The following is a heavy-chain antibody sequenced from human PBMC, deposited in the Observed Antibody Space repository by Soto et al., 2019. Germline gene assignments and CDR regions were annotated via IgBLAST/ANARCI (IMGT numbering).Heavy chain of an antibody. CDR1: GGSFSGYY. V-gene: IGHV4-34*01. CDR2: INHSGST. J-gene: IGHJ6*02. D-gene: IGHD2-2*03. CDR3: ARLNGYCVGTSCHGYYGMDV. Sequence: LSLTCAVYGGSFSGYYWSWIRQPPGKGLEWIGEINHSGSTNYNPSLKSRVTISVDTSMNELSLGLSSVTAADTAVYYCARLNGYCVGTSCHGYYGMDVWGQGTTVTVSS.